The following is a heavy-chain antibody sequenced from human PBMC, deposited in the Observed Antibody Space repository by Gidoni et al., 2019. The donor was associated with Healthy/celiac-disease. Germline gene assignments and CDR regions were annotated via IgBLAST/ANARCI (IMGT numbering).Heavy chain of an antibody. J-gene: IGHJ2*01. D-gene: IGHD3-22*01. CDR1: GFPFSSYD. Sequence: EVQLVESGGGLVQPGGSLTLSCAASGFPFSSYDMHWVRQATGKGLEWVSAIGTAGDTYYPGSVKGRFTISRENAKNSLYLQMNSLRAGDTAVYYCARERPYYDSSGYVYWYFDLWGRGTLVTVSS. V-gene: IGHV3-13*01. CDR3: ARERPYYDSSGYVYWYFDL. CDR2: IGTAGDT.